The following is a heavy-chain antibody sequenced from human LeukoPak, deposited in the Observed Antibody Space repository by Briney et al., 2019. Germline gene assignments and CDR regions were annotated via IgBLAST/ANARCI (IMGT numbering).Heavy chain of an antibody. V-gene: IGHV3-23*01. CDR3: AKDLNNSPY. D-gene: IGHD4-23*01. Sequence: PGGSLRLSCAASGFTFSSYAMSWVRQAPGKGLEWVSVISGSGFSTYYADSVKGRFTISRDNSKNTLFLQLNSLRAEDTALYFCAKDLNNSPYWGQGTLVTVSS. CDR2: ISGSGFST. J-gene: IGHJ4*02. CDR1: GFTFSSYA.